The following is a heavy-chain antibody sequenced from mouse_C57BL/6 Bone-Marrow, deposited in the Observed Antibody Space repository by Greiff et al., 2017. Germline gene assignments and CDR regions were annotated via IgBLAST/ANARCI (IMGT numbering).Heavy chain of an antibody. CDR1: GYTFTSYW. CDR3: ARNYEYDWDVDV. D-gene: IGHD2-4*01. CDR2: IDPSDSYT. Sequence: QVQLQQSGAELVMPGASVKLSCKASGYTFTSYWMHWVKQRPGQGLAWIGEIDPSDSYTNYNQKFKGKATLTVDKSSRPASMQLSSLTSEDSAVYYCARNYEYDWDVDVWGTGTTVTVAS. V-gene: IGHV1-69*01. J-gene: IGHJ1*03.